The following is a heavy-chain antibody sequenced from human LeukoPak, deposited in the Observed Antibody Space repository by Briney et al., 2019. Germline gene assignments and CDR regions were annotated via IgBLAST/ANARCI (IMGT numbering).Heavy chain of an antibody. Sequence: PGGSLRLSCAASGFTFDDYAMHWVRQAPGKGLEWVSGISWNSGSIGYADSVKGRFTISRDNAKNSLYLQMNSLRAEDTALYYCAKTSGSYLTPYFDYWGQGTLVTVSS. CDR1: GFTFDDYA. CDR3: AKTSGSYLTPYFDY. CDR2: ISWNSGSI. J-gene: IGHJ4*02. D-gene: IGHD1-26*01. V-gene: IGHV3-9*01.